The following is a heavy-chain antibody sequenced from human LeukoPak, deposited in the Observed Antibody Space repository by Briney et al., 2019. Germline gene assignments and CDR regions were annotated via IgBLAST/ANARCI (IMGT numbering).Heavy chain of an antibody. CDR2: IYTNGST. Sequence: PSETLSLTRTVSGASISSYYWSWIRHPAGKGLEWIGRIYTNGSTNNNPPLKSRVTLSVETSKNQFSLKLSSVTAADTAVYYCARALGDSSGYYYYYFDYWGQGTLVTVSS. CDR3: ARALGDSSGYYYYYFDY. D-gene: IGHD3-22*01. CDR1: GASISSYY. V-gene: IGHV4-4*07. J-gene: IGHJ4*02.